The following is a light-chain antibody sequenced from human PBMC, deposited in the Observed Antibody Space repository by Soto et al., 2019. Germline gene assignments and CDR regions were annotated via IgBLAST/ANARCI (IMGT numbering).Light chain of an antibody. CDR1: QSVSSSY. V-gene: IGKV3-20*01. CDR2: GAS. Sequence: EIVLTQSPGTLSLSPGERATLSCRASQSVSSSYLAWYQQKPGQAPRILIHGASSRATGIPDRFSGSGSGTDFTLTISRLEPEDFAVYYCHQYDSSPLTFGGGTNVEIK. J-gene: IGKJ4*01. CDR3: HQYDSSPLT.